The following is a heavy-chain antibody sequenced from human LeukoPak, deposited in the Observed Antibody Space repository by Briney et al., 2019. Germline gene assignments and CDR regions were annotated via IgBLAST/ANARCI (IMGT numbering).Heavy chain of an antibody. V-gene: IGHV3-23*01. J-gene: IGHJ4*02. CDR3: AKDWAGSDRRYDFDY. CDR2: ISGSGSST. Sequence: GGSLRLSCAASGFTFSTYAMTWVRQAPGKGLEWVSTISGSGSSTYYADSVKGRFTISRDNSKNTLYLQMNSLRAEDSAVYYCAKDWAGSDRRYDFDYWGQGTLVTVSS. D-gene: IGHD3-22*01. CDR1: GFTFSTYA.